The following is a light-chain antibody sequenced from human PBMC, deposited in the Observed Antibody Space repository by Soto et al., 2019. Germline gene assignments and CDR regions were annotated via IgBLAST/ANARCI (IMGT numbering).Light chain of an antibody. J-gene: IGLJ3*02. CDR2: DNN. CDR3: GTWDSSLSAGV. V-gene: IGLV1-51*01. Sequence: QSALTQPPSVSAAPGQKVTISCSGSSSNIGNNYVSWYQQLPGTAPKLLIYDNNKRPSGIPDRFSGSKSGTSATLGITGFQTGDEADYYCGTWDSSLSAGVFGGGTKLTVL. CDR1: SSNIGNNY.